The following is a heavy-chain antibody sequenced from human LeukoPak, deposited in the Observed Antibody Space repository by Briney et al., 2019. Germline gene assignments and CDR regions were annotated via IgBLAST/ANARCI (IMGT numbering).Heavy chain of an antibody. V-gene: IGHV3-23*01. J-gene: IGHJ4*02. Sequence: PGGSLRLSCAASGFTFSSYAMSWVRQAPGKGLEWVSGISGSGTSTYYADSVKGRFTISRDNSKNTLYLQMNSLRADDTAVYYCARGVEPLAANTLAYWGQGTLVTVSP. D-gene: IGHD1-14*01. CDR3: ARGVEPLAANTLAY. CDR1: GFTFSSYA. CDR2: ISGSGTST.